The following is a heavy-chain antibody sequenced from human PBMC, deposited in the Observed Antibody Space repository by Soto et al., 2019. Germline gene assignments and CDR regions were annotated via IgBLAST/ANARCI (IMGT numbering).Heavy chain of an antibody. CDR3: AREGRTTWYYYYGMDV. V-gene: IGHV4-4*07. D-gene: IGHD1-7*01. Sequence: QVQLQESGPGLVKPSETLSLTCTVSGGSISSYYWSWIRQPAGKGLEWIGRIYTSGSTNYNPSLKSRVTMSVDTSKNQFSLKLSSVTAADTAVYYCAREGRTTWYYYYGMDVWGQGTTVTVSS. CDR2: IYTSGST. CDR1: GGSISSYY. J-gene: IGHJ6*02.